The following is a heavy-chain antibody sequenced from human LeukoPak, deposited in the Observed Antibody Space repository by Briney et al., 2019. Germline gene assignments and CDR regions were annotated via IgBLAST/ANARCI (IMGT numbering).Heavy chain of an antibody. J-gene: IGHJ6*03. CDR2: IYNSGST. D-gene: IGHD3-10*01. CDR1: GGSISSYD. Sequence: SETLSLTCTVSGGSISSYDWSWIRQPPGKGLEWIGYIYNSGSTNYNPSLKSRVTISVDTSKNQFSLKLSSVTAADTAVYYCTRLIMSSIYYYYMDVWGKGTTVTVS. CDR3: TRLIMSSIYYYYMDV. V-gene: IGHV4-59*01.